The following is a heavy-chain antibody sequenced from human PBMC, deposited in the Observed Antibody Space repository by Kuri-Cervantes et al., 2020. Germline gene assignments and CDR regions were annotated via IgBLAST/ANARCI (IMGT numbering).Heavy chain of an antibody. J-gene: IGHJ4*02. D-gene: IGHD6-13*01. CDR3: ARDLGVWSSSQTQPDY. CDR2: IGTAGDT. Sequence: GESLKISCAASGFTFSSYDMHWVRQATGKGLEWVSAIGTAGDTYYPGSVKGRFTISRENAKNSLYLQMNSLRAEDTAVYYCARDLGVWSSSQTQPDYWGQGTLVTVSS. V-gene: IGHV3-13*01. CDR1: GFTFSSYD.